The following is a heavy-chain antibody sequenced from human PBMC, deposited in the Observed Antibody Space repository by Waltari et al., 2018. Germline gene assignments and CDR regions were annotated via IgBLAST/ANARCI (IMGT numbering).Heavy chain of an antibody. D-gene: IGHD3-3*01. V-gene: IGHV3-23*01. CDR3: AKTQDFDFWSGSYFDH. CDR2: ISGSGGTT. CDR1: GFLFTSYA. Sequence: EVQLLESGGGLVQPGGSLRLSCAASGFLFTSYAMRWVRQAPGKGLEWVSGISGSGGTTYYAASVKGRLTISRDNSNDTVYLQMNSLTAEDTAVYYCAKTQDFDFWSGSYFDHWGQGALVNVFS. J-gene: IGHJ4*02.